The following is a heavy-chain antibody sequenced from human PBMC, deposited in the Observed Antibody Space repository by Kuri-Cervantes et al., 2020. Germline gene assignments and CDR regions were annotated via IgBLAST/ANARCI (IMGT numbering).Heavy chain of an antibody. Sequence: GESLKISCAASGLTFSRNDMHWVRQATGKGLKCVSPIGTAGDTYFPGSVKGRFTISRENAKNSLYLQMNSLRAGDTAVYYCARSRADWYFDLWGRGTLVTVSS. CDR3: ARSRADWYFDL. CDR2: IGTAGDT. CDR1: GLTFSRND. J-gene: IGHJ2*01. V-gene: IGHV3-13*04.